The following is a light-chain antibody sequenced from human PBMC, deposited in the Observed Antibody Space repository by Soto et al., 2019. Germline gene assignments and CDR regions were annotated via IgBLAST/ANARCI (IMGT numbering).Light chain of an antibody. CDR1: SSNIGAGYD. Sequence: QSVLTQPPSVSGAPGQRGTISCTGSSSNIGAGYDVHWYQQLPGTAPKLLIYDNNNRPSGVPDRFSGSKSGTSASLAITGLQAEDDADYYCQSYDRSLSGNVFGTGTKLTVL. CDR3: QSYDRSLSGNV. J-gene: IGLJ1*01. V-gene: IGLV1-40*01. CDR2: DNN.